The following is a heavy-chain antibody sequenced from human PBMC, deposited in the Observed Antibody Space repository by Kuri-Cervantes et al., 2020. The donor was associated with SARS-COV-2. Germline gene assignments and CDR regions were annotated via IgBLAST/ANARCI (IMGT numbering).Heavy chain of an antibody. CDR1: GFTFSSFA. Sequence: GGSLRLSCAASGFTFSSFAISWVRQAPGKGLEWVSSTIGGGGNTYYADSVKGRFTISRDNAKNMLFLQMNSLRAEDTAVYYCVRDGDHWNFDYWGQGTLVTVSS. J-gene: IGHJ4*02. V-gene: IGHV3-23*01. D-gene: IGHD1-1*01. CDR2: TIGGGGNT. CDR3: VRDGDHWNFDY.